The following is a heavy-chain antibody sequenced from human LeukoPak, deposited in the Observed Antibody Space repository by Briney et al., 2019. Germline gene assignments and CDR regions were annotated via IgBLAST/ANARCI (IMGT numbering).Heavy chain of an antibody. J-gene: IGHJ4*02. CDR2: IYTSGST. CDR1: GGSISSGTYY. Sequence: KPSGTLSLTCTVSGGSISSGTYYWGWIRQPAGKGLEWIGRIYTSGSTNYNPSLNSRITISLDTSKNQVSLKLSSVTAADTAVYYCARNSCPSGSCYDNRGYFDYWGQGTLVTDSS. D-gene: IGHD2-15*01. V-gene: IGHV4-61*02. CDR3: ARNSCPSGSCYDNRGYFDY.